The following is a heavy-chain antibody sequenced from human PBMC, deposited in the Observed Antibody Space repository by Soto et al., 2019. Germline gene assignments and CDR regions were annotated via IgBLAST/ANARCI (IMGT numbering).Heavy chain of an antibody. CDR2: IYYSGST. V-gene: IGHV4-59*01. CDR1: GGSISSYY. J-gene: IGHJ4*02. D-gene: IGHD3-22*01. CDR3: ARRYDYYDSSGYSYYFDY. Sequence: SETLSLTCTVSGGSISSYYWSWIRQPPGKGLEWIGYIYYSGSTNYNPSLKSRVTISVDTSKNQFSLKLSSVTAADTAVYYCARRYDYYDSSGYSYYFDYWGQGTLVTVSS.